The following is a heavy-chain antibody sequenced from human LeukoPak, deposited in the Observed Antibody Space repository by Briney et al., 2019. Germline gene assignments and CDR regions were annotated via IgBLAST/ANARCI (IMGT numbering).Heavy chain of an antibody. D-gene: IGHD6-13*01. J-gene: IGHJ6*03. Sequence: SETLSLTCTVSGGSISSSSYYWGWIRQPPGKGLEWIGSIYYSGSTYYNTSLKSRVTISVDTSKNQFSLKLSSVTAADTAVYYCARSYSSSWYSYYYYYMDVWGKGTTVTVSS. CDR3: ARSYSSSWYSYYYYYMDV. CDR2: IYYSGST. CDR1: GGSISSSSYY. V-gene: IGHV4-39*01.